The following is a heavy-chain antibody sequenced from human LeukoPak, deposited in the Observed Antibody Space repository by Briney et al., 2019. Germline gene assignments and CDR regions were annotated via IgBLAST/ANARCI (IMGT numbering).Heavy chain of an antibody. J-gene: IGHJ4*02. CDR3: ARAGGGTYYFDF. Sequence: SETLSLTCTVSGGSISSYYWSWIRQPPGKGLEWIGYIYYSGSTNYNPSLKSRVTISVDTSKNQFSLKLTSVTAADTALYFCARAGGGTYYFDFWGQGTLVTVSS. V-gene: IGHV4-59*12. D-gene: IGHD1-26*01. CDR2: IYYSGST. CDR1: GGSISSYY.